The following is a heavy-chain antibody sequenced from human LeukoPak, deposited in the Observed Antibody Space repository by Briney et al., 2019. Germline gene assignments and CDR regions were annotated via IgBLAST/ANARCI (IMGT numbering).Heavy chain of an antibody. CDR3: ARAMVRGIVGWAPFELSNWFDP. CDR2: IHTTGRT. V-gene: IGHV4-4*07. J-gene: IGHJ5*02. Sequence: SETLSLTCTVSGGSISSYYWSWIRQPAGKGLEWIGRIHTTGRTKYNPSLKSRVTMSVDTSKNQFSLKLNSVTAADTAVYYCARAMVRGIVGWAPFELSNWFDPWGQGTLVTVSS. D-gene: IGHD3-10*01. CDR1: GGSISSYY.